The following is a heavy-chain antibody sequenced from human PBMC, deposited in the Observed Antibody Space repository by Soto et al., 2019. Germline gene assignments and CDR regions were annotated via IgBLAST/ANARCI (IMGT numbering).Heavy chain of an antibody. V-gene: IGHV1-69*01. D-gene: IGHD1-1*01. CDR2: IIPILGTT. Sequence: QVQLVQSGAEVKKPGSSVKLSCKASGGTISSHAISWVRQAPGQGLEWMGGIIPILGTTNYAQKFQGRVTITAEESMSTVYMELSSLRFEDTAVHYCARDRRPYDSGRDVWGQGTTVTVS. CDR3: ARDRRPYDSGRDV. J-gene: IGHJ6*02. CDR1: GGTISSHA.